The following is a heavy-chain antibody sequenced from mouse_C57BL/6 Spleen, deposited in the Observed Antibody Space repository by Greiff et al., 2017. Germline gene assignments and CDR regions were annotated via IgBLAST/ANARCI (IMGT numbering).Heavy chain of an antibody. J-gene: IGHJ3*01. CDR3: ARRGGNYPWAY. Sequence: VQLQQSGAELVKPGASVKMSCKASGYTFTSYWITWVKQRPGQGLEWIGDIYPGSGSTNYNEKFKSKATLTVDTSSSTAYMQLSSLTSEDSAVYYCARRGGNYPWAYWGQGTLVTVSA. V-gene: IGHV1-55*01. CDR2: IYPGSGST. D-gene: IGHD2-1*01. CDR1: GYTFTSYW.